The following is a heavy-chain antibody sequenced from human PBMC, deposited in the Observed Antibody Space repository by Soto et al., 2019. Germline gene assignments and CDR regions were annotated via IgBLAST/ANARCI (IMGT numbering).Heavy chain of an antibody. CDR3: LRDQRHWNEFADQ. Sequence: VQLVEYGGGLVQPGGSLRLSCAASGFAFGSYWMHWVRQAPGKGLVWVSRISQDGAIATQADSVKGRFTISRDNAKNTLFLQMNSLRAADTAVYYCLRDQRHWNEFADQWGQGTLVTVSS. V-gene: IGHV3-74*01. CDR2: ISQDGAIA. J-gene: IGHJ4*02. CDR1: GFAFGSYW. D-gene: IGHD1-1*01.